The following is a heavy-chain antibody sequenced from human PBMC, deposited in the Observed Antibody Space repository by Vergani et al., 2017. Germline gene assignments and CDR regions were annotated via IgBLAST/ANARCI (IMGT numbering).Heavy chain of an antibody. D-gene: IGHD3-3*01. CDR3: ARVYYDYMDGVHY. J-gene: IGHJ4*02. V-gene: IGHV3-33*01. Sequence: QVQLVESGGGVVQPGRSLRLSCAASGFTFSSYGMHWVRQAPGKGLEWVAVIWYDGSNKYYADSVKGRFTISRDNSKNTLYLQMNSLRAEDTAVYYCARVYYDYMDGVHYWGQGTLVTVSS. CDR2: IWYDGSNK. CDR1: GFTFSSYG.